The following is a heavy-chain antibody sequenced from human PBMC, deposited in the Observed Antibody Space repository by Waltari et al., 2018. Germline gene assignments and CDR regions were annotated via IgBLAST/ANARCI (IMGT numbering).Heavy chain of an antibody. CDR1: GLTFSSYG. CDR2: ISYDGSNK. CDR3: AKGRRNELQGLSYFDS. V-gene: IGHV3-30*18. D-gene: IGHD1-7*01. J-gene: IGHJ4*02. Sequence: QVHLVESGGGVVQPGKSLRLSCVVSGLTFSSYGLHWVRQDPGKGLEWVGIISYDGSNKYYGDSVKGRFTISRDNSNNTLYLRMNSLRPEDTAVYYCAKGRRNELQGLSYFDSWGQGTLVTVSS.